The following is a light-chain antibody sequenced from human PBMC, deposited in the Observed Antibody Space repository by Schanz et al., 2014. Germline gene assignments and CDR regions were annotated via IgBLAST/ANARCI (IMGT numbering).Light chain of an antibody. CDR2: GAS. J-gene: IGKJ4*01. V-gene: IGKV3-20*01. CDR3: QYYGSSPLT. Sequence: EIVLTQSPGTLSLSPGERATLSCRASQSVSSSFLAWYQQRPGQAPTVLIYGASSRATGIPDRFSGSGSGTEFTLSISRLEPEDFAVYYCQYYGSSPLTFGGGTKVEIK. CDR1: QSVSSSF.